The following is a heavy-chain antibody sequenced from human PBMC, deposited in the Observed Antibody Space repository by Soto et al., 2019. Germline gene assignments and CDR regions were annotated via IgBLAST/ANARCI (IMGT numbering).Heavy chain of an antibody. CDR3: ARVTNKYYYGSGSHGFGY. Sequence: RSDTLSLTCAGYAGSFSCYYWSWIRQPPGKGLEWIGEINRSGSTNYNPSLKSRVTISVDTSKNQFSLKLSSVTAADTAVYYCARVTNKYYYGSGSHGFGYWGQGTLVTVSS. CDR2: INRSGST. CDR1: AGSFSCYY. V-gene: IGHV4-34*01. D-gene: IGHD3-10*01. J-gene: IGHJ4*02.